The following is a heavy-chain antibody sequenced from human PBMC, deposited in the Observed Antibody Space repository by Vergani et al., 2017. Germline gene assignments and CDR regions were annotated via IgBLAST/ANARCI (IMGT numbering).Heavy chain of an antibody. CDR1: GGSINSYY. CDR2: IYYSGST. J-gene: IGHJ4*02. V-gene: IGHV4-59*08. CDR3: ARVFEYSSSPAEFDY. D-gene: IGHD6-6*01. Sequence: QVQLQESGPGLVKPSETLSLTCTVSGGSINSYYWSWIRQPPGKGLEWIGYIYYSGSTNYNPSLKSRVTISVDTSKNQFSLKLSSVTAADTAVYYCARVFEYSSSPAEFDYWGQGTLVTVSS.